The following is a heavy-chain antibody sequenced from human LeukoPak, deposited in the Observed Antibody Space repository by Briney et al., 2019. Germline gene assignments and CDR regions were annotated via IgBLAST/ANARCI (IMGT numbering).Heavy chain of an antibody. CDR1: GFTFSSYA. D-gene: IGHD3-22*01. V-gene: IGHV3-30-3*01. CDR2: ISYDGSNK. Sequence: GGSLRLSCAASGFTFSSYAMHWVRQAPGKGLEWVAVISYDGSNKYYADSVKGRFTISRDNSKNTLYLQMNSLRAEDTAVYYCARDNAYYDSSGYYCDYWGQGTLVTVS. CDR3: ARDNAYYDSSGYYCDY. J-gene: IGHJ4*02.